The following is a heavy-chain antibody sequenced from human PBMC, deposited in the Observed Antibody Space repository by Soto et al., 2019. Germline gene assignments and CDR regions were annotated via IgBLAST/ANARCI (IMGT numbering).Heavy chain of an antibody. V-gene: IGHV4-34*01. Sequence: PSETLSLTCAVYGGSFSGYYWSWIRQPPGKGLEWIGEINHSGSTNYNPSLKSRVTISVDTSKNQFSLKLSSVTAADTAVYYCARGVRLRFEPFYGSGSYYPSVYYGMDVWGQGTTVTVSS. CDR1: GGSFSGYY. D-gene: IGHD3-10*01. CDR3: ARGVRLRFEPFYGSGSYYPSVYYGMDV. CDR2: INHSGST. J-gene: IGHJ6*02.